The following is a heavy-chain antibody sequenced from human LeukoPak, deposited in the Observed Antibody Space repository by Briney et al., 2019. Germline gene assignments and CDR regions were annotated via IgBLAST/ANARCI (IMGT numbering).Heavy chain of an antibody. CDR3: AWGGMAAFDS. Sequence: GGSLRLSCAAPGFTFSSHWMCSGREVPGKGLGWVSRSNSDGSSTSYADSVKGRFTISRDNAKDTLYLQMNSLRAEDTAVYYCAWGGMAAFDSWGQGTLVTVSS. J-gene: IGHJ4*02. CDR1: GFTFSSHW. V-gene: IGHV3-74*01. D-gene: IGHD3-16*01. CDR2: SNSDGSST.